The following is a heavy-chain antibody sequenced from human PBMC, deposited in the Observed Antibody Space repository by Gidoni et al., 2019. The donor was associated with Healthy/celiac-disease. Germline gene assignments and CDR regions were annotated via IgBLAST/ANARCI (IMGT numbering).Heavy chain of an antibody. D-gene: IGHD6-19*01. CDR2: ISSSSSTI. CDR1: GFTFSSYS. Sequence: EVQLVESGGGLVQPGGSLRLSCAASGFTFSSYSMNWVRQAPGKGLEWVSYISSSSSTIYYADSVKGRFTISRDNAKNSLYLQMNSLRDEDTAVYYCARGTQWLAIYTIYYYYYMDVWGKGTTVTVSS. J-gene: IGHJ6*03. CDR3: ARGTQWLAIYTIYYYYYMDV. V-gene: IGHV3-48*02.